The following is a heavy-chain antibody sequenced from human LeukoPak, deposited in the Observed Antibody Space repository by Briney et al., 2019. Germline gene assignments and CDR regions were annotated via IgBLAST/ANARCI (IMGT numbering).Heavy chain of an antibody. CDR2: ISSNGGTS. CDR1: GSTLSPYT. J-gene: IGHJ3*02. Sequence: PGGSLRLSCAASGSTLSPYTMHWVRHAPGKGLEYVSAISSNGGTSFYANSVKGRFTISRDNSKNTLYLQMGSLRAEDMAVYYCARPYSSTWYFAFDIWGRGTMVTVSS. CDR3: ARPYSSTWYFAFDI. V-gene: IGHV3-64*01. D-gene: IGHD6-13*01.